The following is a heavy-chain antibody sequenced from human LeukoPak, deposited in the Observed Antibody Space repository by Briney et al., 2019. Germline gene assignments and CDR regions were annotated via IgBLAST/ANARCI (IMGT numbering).Heavy chain of an antibody. CDR2: ITHSGNT. CDR1: GGSFSGYF. V-gene: IGHV4-34*01. D-gene: IGHD6-19*01. Sequence: PSETLSLTCAVHGGSFSGYFWSWVRQPPGKGLEWIGVITHSGNTNYNSSLKSRVTISVDTSNNQFSLNLNSVTAADTSVYYCARRIGYSSAWPHWYFDLWGRGTLVTVSS. CDR3: ARRIGYSSAWPHWYFDL. J-gene: IGHJ2*01.